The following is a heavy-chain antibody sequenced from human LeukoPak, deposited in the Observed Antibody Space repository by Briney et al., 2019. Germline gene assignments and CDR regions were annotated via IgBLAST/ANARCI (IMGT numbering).Heavy chain of an antibody. CDR1: GFTFSSYG. CDR2: ISYDGSNK. V-gene: IGHV3-30*18. Sequence: GGSLRLSCAASGFTFSSYGMHWVRQAPGKGLEWVAVISYDGSNKYYADSVKGRVTISRDNSKNTLYLQMNSLRAEDTAVYYCAKDSGGYCSGGSCLLADYWGQGTLVTVSS. CDR3: AKDSGGYCSGGSCLLADY. D-gene: IGHD2-15*01. J-gene: IGHJ4*02.